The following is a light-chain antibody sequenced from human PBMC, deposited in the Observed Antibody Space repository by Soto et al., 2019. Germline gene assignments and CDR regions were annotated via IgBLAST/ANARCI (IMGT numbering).Light chain of an antibody. CDR2: DNI. V-gene: IGLV1-51*01. J-gene: IGLJ3*02. CDR3: ATWDSSRNWV. Sequence: QSALTQSPSMSAAPGQTVTISCSGSSSNIGNNYVSWYQQLPETAPKLLIYDNIKRPSGIPDRFSGSKSGTSATLVITGLQTGDEADYYCATWDSSRNWVFGGGTKVTVL. CDR1: SSNIGNNY.